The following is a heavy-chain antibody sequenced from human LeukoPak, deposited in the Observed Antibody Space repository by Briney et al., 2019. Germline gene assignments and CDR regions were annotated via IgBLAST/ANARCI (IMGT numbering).Heavy chain of an antibody. J-gene: IGHJ3*02. V-gene: IGHV5-51*01. D-gene: IGHD4-23*01. CDR1: GYSFTTYW. CDR2: IYPGDSDT. Sequence: GESLKISCQGSGYSFTTYWVGWVRQMPGKGLEWMGVIYPGDSDTRYSPSFQGQVTISADKSISTAYLQWSSLKASDTAMYYCATSPDYGGKGAFDIWGQGTMVTVSS. CDR3: ATSPDYGGKGAFDI.